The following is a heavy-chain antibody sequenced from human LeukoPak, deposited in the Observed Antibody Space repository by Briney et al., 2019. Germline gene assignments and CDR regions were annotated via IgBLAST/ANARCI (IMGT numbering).Heavy chain of an antibody. D-gene: IGHD6-13*01. CDR1: GGSISSITSF. V-gene: IGHV4-39*07. CDR2: VSFSGTT. Sequence: RPSETLSLTCTVSGGSISSITSFWGWIRQPPGKSLEWIGSVSFSGTTYYNPSLRSRLTISLETSMNQFSLELTSVIAADTAVYYCAASSPTRMYLFDPWGRGALVTVSS. CDR3: AASSPTRMYLFDP. J-gene: IGHJ5*02.